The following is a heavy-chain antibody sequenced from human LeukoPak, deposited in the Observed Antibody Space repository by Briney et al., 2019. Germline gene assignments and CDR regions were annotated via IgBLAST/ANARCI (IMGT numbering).Heavy chain of an antibody. V-gene: IGHV4-59*01. Sequence: SETLSLTCTVSGGSISSFYWSWIRQPPGKGLEFIGYIYSSGNIKYSPSLKSRVTISLDTAKNQFSLRLRSVTAADTAVYYCARYPSAAFWLDPWGQGTLVTVSS. CDR3: ARYPSAAFWLDP. CDR1: GGSISSFY. J-gene: IGHJ5*02. D-gene: IGHD2-2*01. CDR2: IYSSGNI.